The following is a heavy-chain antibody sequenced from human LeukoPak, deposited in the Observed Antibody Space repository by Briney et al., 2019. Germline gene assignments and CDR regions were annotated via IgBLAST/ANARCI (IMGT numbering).Heavy chain of an antibody. CDR3: ARVAYYYGSGNYCYYMDV. V-gene: IGHV1-2*02. D-gene: IGHD3-10*01. CDR1: EYTFTGYY. CDR2: ISPNSGGT. J-gene: IGHJ6*03. Sequence: ASVKVSCKTSEYTFTGYYMHWVRQAPGQGLEWMGWISPNSGGTNYAQKFQGRVTMTSDTSISTAYMELSRLRSDDTAVYYCARVAYYYGSGNYCYYMDVWGKGTTVTISS.